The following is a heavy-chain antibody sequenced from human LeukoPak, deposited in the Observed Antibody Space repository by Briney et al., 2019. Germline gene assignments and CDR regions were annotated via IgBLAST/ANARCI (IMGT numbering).Heavy chain of an antibody. V-gene: IGHV4-34*01. Sequence: SETLSLTCAVYGGSFSGDFWSWLRQPPGKGLEWIGSIYYSGSTYYNPSLKSRVTISVDTSKNQFSLKLSSVTAADTAVYYCARIGLVTVTTRGYFDYWSQGTLVTVSS. CDR3: ARIGLVTVTTRGYFDY. CDR1: GGSFSGDF. D-gene: IGHD4-17*01. CDR2: IYYSGST. J-gene: IGHJ4*02.